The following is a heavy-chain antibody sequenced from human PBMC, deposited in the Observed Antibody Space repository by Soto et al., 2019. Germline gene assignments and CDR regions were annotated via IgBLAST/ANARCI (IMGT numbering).Heavy chain of an antibody. D-gene: IGHD1-26*01. Sequence: GASVKVSCKASGYTFTAHYMNWVRQAPGQGLEWMGWINPNSGDTKYVGKFQGRVTMTRDTSISTAYMELSSLRSDDTAVYYCASVNSGSYHHGLFDYWGQGALVTVSS. CDR2: INPNSGDT. CDR1: GYTFTAHY. V-gene: IGHV1-2*02. CDR3: ASVNSGSYHHGLFDY. J-gene: IGHJ4*02.